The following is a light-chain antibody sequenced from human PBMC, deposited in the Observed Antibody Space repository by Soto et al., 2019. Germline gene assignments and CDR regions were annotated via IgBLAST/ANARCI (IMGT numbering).Light chain of an antibody. V-gene: IGKV1-33*01. CDR3: QQYDKLPPRST. CDR2: DAS. Sequence: DIQMTQSPSSLSASVGDRVTITCQASQDISNYLNWYQQKPGKAPKLLIYDASNLETGVPSRFSGSGSGTDFTFTISSLQPEDIATYYCQQYDKLPPRSTFGQGTRLEIK. J-gene: IGKJ5*01. CDR1: QDISNY.